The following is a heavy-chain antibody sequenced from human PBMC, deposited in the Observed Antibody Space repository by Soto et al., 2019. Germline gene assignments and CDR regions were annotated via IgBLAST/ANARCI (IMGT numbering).Heavy chain of an antibody. V-gene: IGHV1-18*01. J-gene: IGHJ6*02. CDR2: IDTHTGET. Sequence: QAQVLQSGPEVKKPGASVKVSCKTSGYTFTTYGVSWVRQAPGQGLEWMGSIDTHTGETRYPQKFQGRVTVTADTSSSTAYMEVRNLSSDDTAIYYCALDVGVGSYGPQIQGMDVWGQGTTVTVSS. CDR1: GYTFTTYG. CDR3: ALDVGVGSYGPQIQGMDV. D-gene: IGHD3-10*01.